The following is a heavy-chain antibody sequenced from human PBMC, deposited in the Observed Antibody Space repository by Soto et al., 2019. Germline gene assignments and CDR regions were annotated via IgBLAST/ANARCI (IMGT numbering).Heavy chain of an antibody. CDR3: AKDRTVAARNFDY. CDR2: ISASGDNA. Sequence: PVGSLRLSCTASGFIFSSYAMSWVRQAPGKGLEWVSAISASGDNAYYADSVKGRFTISRDDSMNTLYLQMNSLRAEDSAVYYCAKDRTVAARNFDYWGQGTQVTVSS. D-gene: IGHD6-6*01. V-gene: IGHV3-23*01. J-gene: IGHJ4*02. CDR1: GFIFSSYA.